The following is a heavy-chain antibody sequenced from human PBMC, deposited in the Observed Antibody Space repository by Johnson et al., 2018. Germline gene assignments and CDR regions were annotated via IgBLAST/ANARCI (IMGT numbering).Heavy chain of an antibody. CDR2: IYYSGST. V-gene: IGHV4-59*01. CDR3: GRGLIVWDYYYYGMAG. CDR1: GGSISSYY. J-gene: IGHJ6*02. Sequence: VQLQESGPGLVKPSATLSLTCTVSGGSISSYYWRWIRQPPGKGLEWIGYIYYSGSTHYNPSLKSRVTISVDTSKNQFSLKLSSVTAGDTAGYYCGRGLIVWDYYYYGMAGWGPGTTVTVSS. D-gene: IGHD3-16*01.